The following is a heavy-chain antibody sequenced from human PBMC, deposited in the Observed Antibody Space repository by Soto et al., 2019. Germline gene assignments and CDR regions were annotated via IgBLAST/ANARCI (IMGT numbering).Heavy chain of an antibody. CDR2: IWYDGSNK. Sequence: GGSLRLSCAASGFTFSSYGMHWVRQAPGKGLEWVAVIWYDGSNKYYADSVKGRFTISRDNSKNTLYLQMNSLRAEDTAVYYCARGLEIQLWSPLDYWGQGTLVTVSS. CDR1: GFTFSSYG. J-gene: IGHJ4*02. D-gene: IGHD5-18*01. V-gene: IGHV3-33*01. CDR3: ARGLEIQLWSPLDY.